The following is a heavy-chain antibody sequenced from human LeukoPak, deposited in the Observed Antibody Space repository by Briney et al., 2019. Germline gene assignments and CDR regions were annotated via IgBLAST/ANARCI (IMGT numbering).Heavy chain of an antibody. Sequence: ASVKVSCKASGYTFTGYYMHWVRQAPGQGLEWMGWINTNTGNPTYAQGFTGRFVFSLDTSVSTAYLQISSLKAEDTAVYYCARVWRPRSHHDAFDIWGQGTMVTVSS. D-gene: IGHD3-10*01. CDR3: ARVWRPRSHHDAFDI. J-gene: IGHJ3*02. CDR2: INTNTGNP. CDR1: GYTFTGYY. V-gene: IGHV7-4-1*02.